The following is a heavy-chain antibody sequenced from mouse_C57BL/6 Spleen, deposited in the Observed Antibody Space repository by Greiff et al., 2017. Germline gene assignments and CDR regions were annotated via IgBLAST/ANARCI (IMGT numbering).Heavy chain of an antibody. CDR2: ISSGSSTI. CDR3: APYGFDY. Sequence: EVKLVESGGGLVKPGGSLKLSCAASGFTFSDYGMHWVRQAPEKGLVWVAYISSGSSTIYYAATVKGRFTISRDNAKNTLFLQMTSLRSEDTAMYCCAPYGFDYWGQGTTLTVSS. V-gene: IGHV5-17*01. D-gene: IGHD1-1*01. J-gene: IGHJ2*01. CDR1: GFTFSDYG.